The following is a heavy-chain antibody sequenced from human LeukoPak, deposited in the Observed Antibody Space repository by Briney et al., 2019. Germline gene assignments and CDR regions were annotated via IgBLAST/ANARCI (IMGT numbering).Heavy chain of an antibody. D-gene: IGHD5-24*01. CDR2: FYNSGGA. CDR3: ARSRDAYNLYWFDS. CDR1: GGAITSHY. V-gene: IGHV4-4*07. Sequence: SETLSLNCSISGGAITSHYWTWIRQPPGKGLEWIGHFYNSGGAKYNSSLKSRVAISVDTSKNQFFLSLSSLTAADTAVYYCARSRDAYNLYWFDSWGQGTRVTVSS. J-gene: IGHJ5*01.